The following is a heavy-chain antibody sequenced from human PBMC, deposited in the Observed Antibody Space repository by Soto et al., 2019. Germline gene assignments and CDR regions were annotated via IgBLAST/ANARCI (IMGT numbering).Heavy chain of an antibody. CDR1: GGTFSSSA. Sequence: QVQLVQSGAEVKRPGSSVKVSCKASGGTFSSSAFNWVRQAPGHGLEWMGAITPIFATANYAQRFQGRLTISADGSTTTVYMDLGSQTFDDTALYYCARPSASGLFWGQGSLVTVSS. CDR2: ITPIFATA. CDR3: ARPSASGLF. V-gene: IGHV1-69*01. J-gene: IGHJ4*02.